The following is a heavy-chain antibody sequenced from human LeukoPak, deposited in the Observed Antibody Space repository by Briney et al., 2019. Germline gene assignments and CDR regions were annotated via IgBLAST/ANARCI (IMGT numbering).Heavy chain of an antibody. J-gene: IGHJ6*03. CDR3: AREAVAGTRGDYYYYMDV. D-gene: IGHD6-19*01. V-gene: IGHV4-59*01. CDR2: IYYSVST. Sequence: SETLSLTCTVSGGSISSYYWSWIRQPPGKGLEWIGYIYYSVSTNYNPSLKSRVTISVDTSKNQFSLKLSSVTAADTAVYYCAREAVAGTRGDYYYYMDVWGKGTTVTISS. CDR1: GGSISSYY.